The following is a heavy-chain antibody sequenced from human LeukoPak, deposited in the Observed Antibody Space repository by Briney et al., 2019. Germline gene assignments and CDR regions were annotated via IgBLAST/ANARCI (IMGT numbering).Heavy chain of an antibody. CDR2: ISASGDVT. CDR3: AKSLFTSATGTGRAFHI. J-gene: IGHJ3*02. Sequence: GGSLRLSCGASGFTFSDYYMSWIRQAPGRGLEWVSAISASGDVTFYADSLRGRFTISRDNSKSTLYLQMNGLRAEDTAIFYCAKSLFTSATGTGRAFHIWGQGTRVTVSS. CDR1: GFTFSDYY. D-gene: IGHD1-1*01. V-gene: IGHV3-23*01.